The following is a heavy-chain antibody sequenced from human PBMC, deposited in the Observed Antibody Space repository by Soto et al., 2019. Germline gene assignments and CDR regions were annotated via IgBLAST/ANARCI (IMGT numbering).Heavy chain of an antibody. J-gene: IGHJ5*01. V-gene: IGHV4-4*07. CDR1: GGSIGNYY. CDR2: IYTSGTT. Sequence: QVLLQESGPGLVKPSETLSLTCTVSGGSIGNYYWTWIRQPAGKGLEWIGRIYTSGTTNYNPSLNSRITRLIAPSRNRFSLRLSSVTAADTALYYCARQRTYSSAWFDYWGQGTLVTVSS. D-gene: IGHD6-19*01. CDR3: ARQRTYSSAWFDY.